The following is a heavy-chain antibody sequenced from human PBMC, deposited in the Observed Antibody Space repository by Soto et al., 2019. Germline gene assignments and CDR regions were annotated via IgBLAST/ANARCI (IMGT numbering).Heavy chain of an antibody. J-gene: IGHJ4*02. CDR2: IYYSGST. V-gene: IGHV4-59*01. D-gene: IGHD3-3*01. Sequence: LSLTCTVSGGSISSYYWSWIRQPPGKGLEWIGYIYYSGSTNYNPSLKSRVTISVDTSKNQFSLKLSSVTAADTAVYYCARGRSYDFWSGYYNYYFDYWGQGTLVTVSS. CDR3: ARGRSYDFWSGYYNYYFDY. CDR1: GGSISSYY.